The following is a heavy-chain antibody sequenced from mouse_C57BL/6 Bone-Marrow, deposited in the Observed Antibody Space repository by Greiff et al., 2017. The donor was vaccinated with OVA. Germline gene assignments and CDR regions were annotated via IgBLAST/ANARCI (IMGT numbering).Heavy chain of an antibody. V-gene: IGHV1-64*01. Sequence: QVQLQQPGAELVKPGASVKLSCKASGYTFTSYWMHWVKQRPGQGLEWIGMIHPNSGSTNYNEKFKSKATLTVDKSSSTAYMQLSSLTSEDSAVCYCARNWGGLITTVVARYFDVWGTGTTVTVSS. CDR2: IHPNSGST. CDR1: GYTFTSYW. CDR3: ARNWGGLITTVVARYFDV. D-gene: IGHD1-1*01. J-gene: IGHJ1*03.